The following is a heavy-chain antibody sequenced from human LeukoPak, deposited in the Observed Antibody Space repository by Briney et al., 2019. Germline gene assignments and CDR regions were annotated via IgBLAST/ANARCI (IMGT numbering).Heavy chain of an antibody. J-gene: IGHJ4*02. CDR2: VYYIDNT. CDR3: ARTQSQSGSYRYYFAY. D-gene: IGHD1-26*01. CDR1: GASVGSAGYY. V-gene: IGHV4-61*08. Sequence: SETLSLTCTVSGASVGSAGYYWSWIRQPPGGGLEWIGYVYYIDNTNYNPSLKCRVTMSVNPSKNQFSLNLHSVTAADTAMYYCARTQSQSGSYRYYFAYWGQGTLVTVSS.